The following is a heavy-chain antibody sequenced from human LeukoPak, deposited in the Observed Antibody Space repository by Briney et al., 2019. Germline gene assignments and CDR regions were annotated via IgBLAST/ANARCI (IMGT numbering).Heavy chain of an antibody. J-gene: IGHJ4*02. CDR2: ISAYNGNT. Sequence: ASVKVSCKASGYNFTSYGISWVRQAPGQGLEWMGWISAYNGNTNYAQKLQGRVTMTTDTSTSTAYMELRSLRSDDTAVYYCARDGAFLAARPLSDYWGQGTLVTVSS. V-gene: IGHV1-18*01. CDR1: GYNFTSYG. CDR3: ARDGAFLAARPLSDY. D-gene: IGHD6-6*01.